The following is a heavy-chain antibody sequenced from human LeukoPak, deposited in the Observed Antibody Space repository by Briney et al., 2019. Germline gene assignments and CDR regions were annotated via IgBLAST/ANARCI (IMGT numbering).Heavy chain of an antibody. V-gene: IGHV1-8*01. J-gene: IGHJ4*02. D-gene: IGHD2-2*01. CDR1: GYTFTNYD. Sequence: ASVKVSCKASGYTFTNYDINWVRQATGQGLEWMGRMNPNSGNTGYVQKFQGRVTMTRNTSISTAYMELSSLRSEDTAVYYCARVNCSSSSCRSKFLDYWGQGTLVTVSS. CDR2: MNPNSGNT. CDR3: ARVNCSSSSCRSKFLDY.